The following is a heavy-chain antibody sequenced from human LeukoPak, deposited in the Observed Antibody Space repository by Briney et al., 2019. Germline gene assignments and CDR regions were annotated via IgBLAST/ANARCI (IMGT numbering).Heavy chain of an antibody. CDR1: GGSISSGGYY. D-gene: IGHD3-3*01. Sequence: SETLSLTCTVSGGSISSGGYYWSWIRQHPGKGLEWLGSIFSSASTIYNPSLKSRVIISVDTTKNQFSLKLTSVTAADTAVYYCASESDFWSGYYKGYYFDYWGQGTLVTVSS. J-gene: IGHJ4*02. V-gene: IGHV4-31*03. CDR2: IFSSAST. CDR3: ASESDFWSGYYKGYYFDY.